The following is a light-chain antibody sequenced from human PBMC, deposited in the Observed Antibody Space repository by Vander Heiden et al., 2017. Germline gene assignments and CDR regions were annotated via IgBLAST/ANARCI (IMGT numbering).Light chain of an antibody. V-gene: IGLV3-25*03. Sequence: SYELTQPPSVSVSPGQTARLTCTGHALPQHYASCYQQKPGQAPVLVIYKDSERPSGIPERFSGSSSGTTVTLTISGVQAEDEADYCCQSADSSGTLWVFGGGTKLTVL. CDR1: ALPQHY. J-gene: IGLJ3*02. CDR2: KDS. CDR3: QSADSSGTLWV.